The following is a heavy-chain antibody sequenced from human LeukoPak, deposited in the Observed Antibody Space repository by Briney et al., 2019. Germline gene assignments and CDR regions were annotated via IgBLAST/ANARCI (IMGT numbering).Heavy chain of an antibody. CDR3: AKDLFGYCSSTSCYPHNWFDP. V-gene: IGHV3-30*02. CDR1: GFTFSSYG. CDR2: IRYDGSNK. Sequence: GGSLRLSCAASGFTFSSYGKHWVRQAPGKGLEWVAFIRYDGSNKYYADSVKGRFTISRDNSKNTLYLQMNSLRAEDTAVYYCAKDLFGYCSSTSCYPHNWFDPWGQGTLVTVSS. D-gene: IGHD2-2*01. J-gene: IGHJ5*02.